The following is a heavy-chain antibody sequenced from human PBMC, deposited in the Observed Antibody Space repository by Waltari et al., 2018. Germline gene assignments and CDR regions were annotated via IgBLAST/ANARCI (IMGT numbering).Heavy chain of an antibody. D-gene: IGHD3-3*01. V-gene: IGHV3-48*03. Sequence: EVQLVESGGGLVQPGGSLRLSCAASGFTFSSYELNWVRQAPGQGLEWVSYISSDGSTKKYADSVKGQFTISRENAKNSSYLKMNSLRAEEMAVYYGARAGRITIFGVVISEYFQHWGQGTLVTVSS. CDR2: ISSDGSTK. CDR3: ARAGRITIFGVVISEYFQH. CDR1: GFTFSSYE. J-gene: IGHJ1*01.